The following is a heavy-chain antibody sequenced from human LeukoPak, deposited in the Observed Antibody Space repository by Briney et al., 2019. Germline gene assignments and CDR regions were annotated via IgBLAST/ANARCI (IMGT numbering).Heavy chain of an antibody. Sequence: GGSLRLSCAASGFTFSSYSMNWVRQAPGKGLEWVSSISSSSSYIYYADSVKGRFTISRDNAKNSLYLQMNSLRAEDTAVYYCASQETSSGWYWFDPWGQGTLVTVSS. CDR3: ASQETSSGWYWFDP. CDR1: GFTFSSYS. V-gene: IGHV3-21*01. J-gene: IGHJ5*02. D-gene: IGHD6-19*01. CDR2: ISSSSSYI.